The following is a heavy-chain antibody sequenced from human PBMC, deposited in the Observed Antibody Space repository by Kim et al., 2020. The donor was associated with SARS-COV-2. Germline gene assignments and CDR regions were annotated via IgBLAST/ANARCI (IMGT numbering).Heavy chain of an antibody. CDR3: AKEQRKYCSGGSCHLEY. J-gene: IGHJ4*02. V-gene: IGHV3-33*06. Sequence: GGSLRLSCAASRFTFSSYGLHWVRQAPGKGLEWVAVIWYDGSNKYHADSVKARFTSSRDNSKNTLYLKRNNLRAEDTAVYYCAKEQRKYCSGGSCHLEYWGQGTLVTVSS. CDR2: IWYDGSNK. CDR1: RFTFSSYG. D-gene: IGHD2-15*01.